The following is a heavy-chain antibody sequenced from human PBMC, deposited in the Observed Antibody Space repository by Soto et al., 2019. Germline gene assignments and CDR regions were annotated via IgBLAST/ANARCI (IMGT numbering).Heavy chain of an antibody. CDR1: GGSISSYY. J-gene: IGHJ4*02. CDR3: ARSWVGYYDSSGYSYYFDY. CDR2: IYYSGST. Sequence: QVQLQESGPGLVKPSETLSLTCTVSGGSISSYYWSWIRQPPGKGLEWIGYIYYSGSTNYNPSLKSRVTISVDTSKTQFSLKLSSVTAADTAVYYCARSWVGYYDSSGYSYYFDYWGQGTLVTVSS. V-gene: IGHV4-59*01. D-gene: IGHD3-22*01.